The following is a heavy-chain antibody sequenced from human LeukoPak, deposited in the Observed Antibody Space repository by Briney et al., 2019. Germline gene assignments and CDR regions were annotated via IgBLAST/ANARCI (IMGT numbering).Heavy chain of an antibody. CDR1: DDSITMYY. D-gene: IGHD1-1*01. J-gene: IGHJ6*03. V-gene: IGHV4-59*01. Sequence: ASETLSLTCSVSDDSITMYYWTWIRQPPGKGLEWIGYVDHTGSTNFNPSLNGRVSISRDTTKNLFSLRLRSVTAADTAVYFCARGRVSSSTWYSTYYYYFYMDVWGKGTTVTISS. CDR3: ARGRVSSSTWYSTYYYYFYMDV. CDR2: VDHTGST.